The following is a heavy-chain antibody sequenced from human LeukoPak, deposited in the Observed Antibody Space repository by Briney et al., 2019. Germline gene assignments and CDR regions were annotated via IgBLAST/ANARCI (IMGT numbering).Heavy chain of an antibody. J-gene: IGHJ4*02. CDR2: ISSSSGYI. V-gene: IGHV3-21*01. CDR1: GFAFSTYS. CDR3: ARCSGGSYYHSDDY. Sequence: GGALRQSCSASGFAFSTYSMNWVRQARGKGLEMVSSISSSSGYIYYADSVKGRFTISRDNPRHSRYEEMNSLRADDTAVYYCARCSGGSYYHSDDYWGQGTLVTVSS. D-gene: IGHD2-15*01.